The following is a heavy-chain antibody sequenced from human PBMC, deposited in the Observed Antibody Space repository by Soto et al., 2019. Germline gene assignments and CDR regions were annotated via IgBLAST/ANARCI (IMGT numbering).Heavy chain of an antibody. D-gene: IGHD2-2*02. CDR2: IKSNTDGGAT. CDR3: SAGCSTTSCYTNP. J-gene: IGHJ5*02. Sequence: GGSLRLSCAAPRITFSNAWMSWVRQPPGKGLEWVGRIKSNTDGGATDYAAPVKGRFAISRDDSKTTVYMQMDNLKIEDTAVYYCSAGCSTTSCYTNPWGQGTLVTVSS. CDR1: RITFSNAW. V-gene: IGHV3-15*01.